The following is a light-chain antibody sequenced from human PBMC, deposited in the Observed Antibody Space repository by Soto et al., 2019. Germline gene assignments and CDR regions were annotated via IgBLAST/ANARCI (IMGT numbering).Light chain of an antibody. CDR1: QSVSSSY. CDR3: QQYGSSPSIT. Sequence: IVMTQSPGTLSLSPGERATLSCRASQSVSSSYLAWYQQKAGQAPRLLIYGASSRATGIPDRFSGSGSGTDFTLTISRLEPEDFAVYYCQQYGSSPSITFGQGTRLEIK. J-gene: IGKJ5*01. CDR2: GAS. V-gene: IGKV3-20*01.